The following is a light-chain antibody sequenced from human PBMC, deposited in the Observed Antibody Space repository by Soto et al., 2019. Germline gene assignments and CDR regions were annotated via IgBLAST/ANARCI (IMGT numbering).Light chain of an antibody. CDR1: QSSSSY. V-gene: IGKV1-39*01. Sequence: DIQRTQSPASLYASAGDRDTITCRASQSSSSYLNWYQQKPGKAPKLLIYAASSLQSGVPSRFSGSGSGTDFTLTISSLQPEDFATYYCQQSYSTPQTFGQGTKVEIK. CDR3: QQSYSTPQT. CDR2: AAS. J-gene: IGKJ1*01.